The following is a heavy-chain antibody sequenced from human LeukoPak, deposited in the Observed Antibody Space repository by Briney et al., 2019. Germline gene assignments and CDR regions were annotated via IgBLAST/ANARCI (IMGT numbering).Heavy chain of an antibody. CDR2: INPNSGST. J-gene: IGHJ5*02. CDR1: GYTFRDYY. V-gene: IGHV1-2*02. D-gene: IGHD4-17*01. Sequence: ASVKVSCKASGYTFRDYYMHWVRQAPGQGLEWMGWINPNSGSTMYAQKFQGRVAMTRDTSINTAYMELSRLTSDDTAVYYCARDGDDNGDYVLGWFDPWGQGTLVTVSS. CDR3: ARDGDDNGDYVLGWFDP.